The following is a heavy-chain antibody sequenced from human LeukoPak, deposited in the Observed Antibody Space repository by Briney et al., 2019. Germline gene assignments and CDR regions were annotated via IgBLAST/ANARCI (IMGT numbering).Heavy chain of an antibody. V-gene: IGHV3-21*04. J-gene: IGHJ4*02. CDR2: ISSSSSYI. Sequence: GGSLRLSCAASGFTFRSYTMNWVRQAPGKGLERVSSISSSSSYIYYADSVKGRFTISRDNAKNSLYLQMSSLRAEDTAMYYCATYSGAHHKTFDYWGQGTLVTVSS. D-gene: IGHD1-26*01. CDR3: ATYSGAHHKTFDY. CDR1: GFTFRSYT.